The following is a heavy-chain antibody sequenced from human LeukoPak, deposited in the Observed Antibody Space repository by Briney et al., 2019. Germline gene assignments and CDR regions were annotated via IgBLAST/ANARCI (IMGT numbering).Heavy chain of an antibody. CDR1: GFTFSSYS. J-gene: IGHJ6*03. V-gene: IGHV3-48*04. Sequence: PGGSLRLSCAASGFTFSSYSMNWVRQAPGKGLEWVSYISNSNSTIYYPHSVKGRFTISRDNAKNPLYLQMNSLRAEDTALYYCARGRTKLTPSDYYYYYMDVWGKGTTVTVSS. D-gene: IGHD3-3*01. CDR2: ISNSNSTI. CDR3: ARGRTKLTPSDYYYYYMDV.